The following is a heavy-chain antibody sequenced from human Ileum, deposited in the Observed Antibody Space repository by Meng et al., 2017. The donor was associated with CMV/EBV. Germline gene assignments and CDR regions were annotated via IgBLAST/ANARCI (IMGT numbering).Heavy chain of an antibody. D-gene: IGHD1-26*01. J-gene: IGHJ4*02. CDR3: ARVQYSGSYGY. CDR2: IKQDGSEK. V-gene: IGHV3-7*01. Sequence: GESLKISCAASGFTFSSYWMSWVRQAPGKGLEWVANIKQDGSEKYYVDSVKGRFTISRGNAKNSLYLQMNSLRAEDTAVYYCARVQYSGSYGYWGQGTLVTGSS. CDR1: GFTFSSYW.